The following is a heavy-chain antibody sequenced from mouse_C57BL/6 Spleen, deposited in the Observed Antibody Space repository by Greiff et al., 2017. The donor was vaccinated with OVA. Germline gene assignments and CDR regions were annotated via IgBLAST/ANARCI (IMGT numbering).Heavy chain of an antibody. J-gene: IGHJ4*01. CDR3: ARFPTAQATSYYAMDY. CDR1: GYTFTNYD. D-gene: IGHD3-2*02. CDR2: IYPRDGST. V-gene: IGHV1-85*01. Sequence: QVQLQQSGPALVKPGASVQLSCKASGYTFTNYDINWVKQRPGQGLEWIGWIYPRDGSTKYNEKFKGKATLTVDTSSSTAYMELHSLTSEDSAVYFCARFPTAQATSYYAMDYWGQGTSVTVSS.